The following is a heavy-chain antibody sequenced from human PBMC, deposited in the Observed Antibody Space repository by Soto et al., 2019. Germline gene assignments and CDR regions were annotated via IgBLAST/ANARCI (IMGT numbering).Heavy chain of an antibody. V-gene: IGHV1-2*04. CDR3: SRGGSFPSLYG. D-gene: IGHD2-15*01. CDR1: GYTFTGYY. J-gene: IGHJ6*02. CDR2: IHPNSGGT. Sequence: QVQLVQSGAEVKKPGASVKVSCKASGYTFTGYYMHWLRQAPGQGLEWMGWIHPNSGGTNYAQKFRGWVTMTRDTSISTANMELSKLRSDDKAVYYCSRGGSFPSLYGWGQGTTVTVSS.